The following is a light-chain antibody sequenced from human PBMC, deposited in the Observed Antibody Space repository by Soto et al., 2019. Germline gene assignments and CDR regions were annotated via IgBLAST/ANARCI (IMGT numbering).Light chain of an antibody. CDR3: AGWDDSLSGHWV. CDR1: NSNIGTNY. V-gene: IGLV1-47*01. J-gene: IGLJ3*02. CDR2: RNH. Sequence: QLVLTQSPSVSGTPGQRVTISCSGSNSNIGTNYVYWYQQFPGTAPKLLIYRNHQRPSGVPDRFSGSKSGTSASLAISGLPSEDEADYYCAGWDDSLSGHWVFGGGTKVIVL.